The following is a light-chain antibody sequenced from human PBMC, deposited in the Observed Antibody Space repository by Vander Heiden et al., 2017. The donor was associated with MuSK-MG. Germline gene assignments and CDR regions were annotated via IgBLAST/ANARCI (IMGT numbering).Light chain of an antibody. CDR1: QSISSY. J-gene: IGKJ5*01. CDR2: AAS. V-gene: IGKV1-39*01. Sequence: DLQMTQSPSSLSASVGDRVTITCRASQSISSYLNWYQQKPGKAPKLLIYAASSLQSGVPSRFSGSGSGTDFTLTISSLQPEDFATYYCQQSYSTHPLTFGPGTRVEIK. CDR3: QQSYSTHPLT.